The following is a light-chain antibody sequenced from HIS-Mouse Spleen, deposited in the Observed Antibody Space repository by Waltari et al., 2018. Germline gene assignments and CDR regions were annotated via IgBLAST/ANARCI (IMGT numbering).Light chain of an antibody. CDR2: DAS. Sequence: EIVLTQSPATLSLSPGERATLSCRASQSVSSYLAWYQQKPGPAPRLLIYDASNRATGIPARFSGSGSGTDFTLTISSLEPEDFAVYYCQQRSNWPGITFGPGTKVDIK. CDR3: QQRSNWPGIT. J-gene: IGKJ3*01. CDR1: QSVSSY. V-gene: IGKV3-11*01.